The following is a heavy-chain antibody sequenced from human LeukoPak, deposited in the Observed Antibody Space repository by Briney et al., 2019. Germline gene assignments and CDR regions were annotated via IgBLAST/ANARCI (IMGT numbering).Heavy chain of an antibody. D-gene: IGHD5-24*01. CDR2: ISPSGGDT. Sequence: GRSLRLSCAASGFTFSSYGMHWVRQAPGKGLEWVSTISPSGGDTYYADSVKGRFTISKDISKNTLYLQMNSLRAEDTAIYYCARRAYNWGAFDIWGQGTMVTVSS. V-gene: IGHV3-23*01. CDR1: GFTFSSYG. CDR3: ARRAYNWGAFDI. J-gene: IGHJ3*02.